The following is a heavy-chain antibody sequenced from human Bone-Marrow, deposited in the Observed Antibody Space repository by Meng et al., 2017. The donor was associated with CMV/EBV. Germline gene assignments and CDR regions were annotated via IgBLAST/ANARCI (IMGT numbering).Heavy chain of an antibody. CDR2: IIPMFDIV. Sequence: SVKVSCKASGGTFRSCAINWVRQATGQGLEWMAEIIPMFDIVNYAQKFQGRVTVTTDKSPNTAYMDLSSLKSEDTAVYYCARDSPLLGITMARDYGMDVWGQGTTVTFSS. CDR3: ARDSPLLGITMARDYGMDV. J-gene: IGHJ6*02. D-gene: IGHD3-10*01. CDR1: GGTFRSCA. V-gene: IGHV1-69*10.